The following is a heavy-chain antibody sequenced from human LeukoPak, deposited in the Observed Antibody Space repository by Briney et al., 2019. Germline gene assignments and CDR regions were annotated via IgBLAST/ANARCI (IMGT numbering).Heavy chain of an antibody. D-gene: IGHD4-17*01. CDR3: ATFLHGDYVEFDY. Sequence: SVKVSCKASGGTFSSYAISWVRQAPGQGLEWMGGIIPIFGTANYAQKFQGRVTITADESTSTAYMELSSLRSEDTAVYYCATFLHGDYVEFDYWGQGTLVTVSS. V-gene: IGHV1-69*01. CDR2: IIPIFGTA. CDR1: GGTFSSYA. J-gene: IGHJ4*02.